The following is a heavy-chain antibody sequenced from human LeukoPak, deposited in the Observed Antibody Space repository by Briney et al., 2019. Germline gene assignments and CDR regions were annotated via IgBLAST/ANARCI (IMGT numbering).Heavy chain of an antibody. Sequence: GGSLRLSCAASGFTFSNYWMSWVRQAPGKGLEWVANIKQDGSEKYYVDSVKGRFTISRDNAKNSLYLQMNSLRAEDAAVYYCARGRFGFLEWLLYWDYWGQGTLVTVSS. J-gene: IGHJ4*02. CDR1: GFTFSNYW. CDR2: IKQDGSEK. D-gene: IGHD3-3*01. V-gene: IGHV3-7*01. CDR3: ARGRFGFLEWLLYWDY.